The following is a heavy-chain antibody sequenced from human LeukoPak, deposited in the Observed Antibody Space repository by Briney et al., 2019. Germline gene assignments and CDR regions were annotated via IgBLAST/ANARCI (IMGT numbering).Heavy chain of an antibody. D-gene: IGHD3-10*01. CDR3: AKRGSESYSVDY. CDR1: GFXFSSYG. J-gene: IGHJ4*02. Sequence: GRSLRLSCAASGFXFSSYGMHWVRQAPGKGLEWVSGVSYDGHTKYYADSVKGRFTISRDNSKNTLYLQMDSLRAEDTAVYYCAKRGSESYSVDYWGQGTLVTVSS. CDR2: VSYDGHTK. V-gene: IGHV3-30*18.